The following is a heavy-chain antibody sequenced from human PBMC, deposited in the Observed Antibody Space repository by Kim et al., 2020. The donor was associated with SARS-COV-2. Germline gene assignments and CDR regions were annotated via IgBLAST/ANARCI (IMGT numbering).Heavy chain of an antibody. CDR2: IYHSGST. V-gene: IGHV4-38-2*02. J-gene: IGHJ3*02. D-gene: IGHD3-16*02. Sequence: SETLSLTCTVSGYSISSGYYWGWIRQPPGKGLEWIGSIYHSGSTYYNPSLKSRVTISVDTSKNQFSLKLSSVTAADTAVYYCARDRDYVWGSYRSDAFDIWGQGTMVTVSS. CDR3: ARDRDYVWGSYRSDAFDI. CDR1: GYSISSGYY.